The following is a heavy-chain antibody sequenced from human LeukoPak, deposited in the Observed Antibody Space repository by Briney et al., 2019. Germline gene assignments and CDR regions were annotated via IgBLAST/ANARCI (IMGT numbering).Heavy chain of an antibody. Sequence: GGSLRLSCTASGFTFNNYGMHWVRQAPGKGLEWVAVISYDGSNKYYADSVKGRFTISRDNSKNTLYLQMNSLRAEDTAVYYCAKDSWASGSFDYWGQGTLVTVSS. V-gene: IGHV3-30*18. CDR2: ISYDGSNK. CDR1: GFTFNNYG. D-gene: IGHD6-13*01. J-gene: IGHJ4*02. CDR3: AKDSWASGSFDY.